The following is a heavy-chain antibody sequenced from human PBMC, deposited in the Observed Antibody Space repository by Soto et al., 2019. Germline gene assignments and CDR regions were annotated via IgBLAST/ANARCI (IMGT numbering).Heavy chain of an antibody. D-gene: IGHD2-15*01. CDR2: IYYSGST. CDR1: GGSVSSGSYY. J-gene: IGHJ3*02. CDR3: ARGSGPNDAFDI. V-gene: IGHV4-61*01. Sequence: QVQLQESGPGLVKPSETLSLTCTVSGGSVSSGSYYWSWIRQPPGKGLEWIGYIYYSGSTNYNPSLKSRFTISVDTSKNQSSLTLISVPAADTAVYYCARGSGPNDAFDIWGQGTMVTVSS.